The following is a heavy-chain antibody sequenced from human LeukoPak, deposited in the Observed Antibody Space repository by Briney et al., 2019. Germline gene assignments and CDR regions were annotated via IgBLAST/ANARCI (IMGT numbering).Heavy chain of an antibody. CDR1: GFTFSSYS. CDR3: ARHRASYSNYDYYYMDV. CDR2: ISSSSSTI. D-gene: IGHD4-11*01. Sequence: GGSLRLSCAASGFTFSSYSMNWVRQAPGKGLEWVSYISSSSSTIYYADSVKGRFTISRDNAKNSLYLQMNSLRAEDTAVYYCARHRASYSNYDYYYMDVWGKGTTVTVSS. J-gene: IGHJ6*03. V-gene: IGHV3-48*01.